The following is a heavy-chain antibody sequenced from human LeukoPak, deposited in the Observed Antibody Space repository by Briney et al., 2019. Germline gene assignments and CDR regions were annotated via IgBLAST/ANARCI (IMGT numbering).Heavy chain of an antibody. V-gene: IGHV1-8*01. CDR3: ARVGSGTPEDYFDY. D-gene: IGHD1-26*01. Sequence: ASLKVSCKASGYTFTSYDINWVRQATGQGLEWMGWMNPNSGNTGYAQKFQGRVTMTRNTSISTAYMELSSLRSEDTAVYYCARVGSGTPEDYFDYWGQGTLVTVSS. J-gene: IGHJ4*02. CDR2: MNPNSGNT. CDR1: GYTFTSYD.